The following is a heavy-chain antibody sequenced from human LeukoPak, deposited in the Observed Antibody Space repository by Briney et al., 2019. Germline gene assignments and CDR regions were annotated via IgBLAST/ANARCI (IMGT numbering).Heavy chain of an antibody. V-gene: IGHV4-34*01. CDR1: GGSFSGYY. CDR2: INHSGST. CDR3: ARVDRGVFDY. D-gene: IGHD1-14*01. Sequence: PSETLSLTCAVYGGSFSGYYWSWIRQPPGKGLEWIGEINHSGSTNYNPSLKSRVTISVDTPKNQFSLKLSSVTAADTAVYYCARVDRGVFDYWGQGTLVTVSS. J-gene: IGHJ4*02.